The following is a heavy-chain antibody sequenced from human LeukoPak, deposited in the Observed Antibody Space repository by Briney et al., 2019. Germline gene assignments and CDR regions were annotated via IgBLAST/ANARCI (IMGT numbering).Heavy chain of an antibody. J-gene: IGHJ4*02. Sequence: PGGSLSLSCAASGFTVTTNYMSWVRQAPGKGLEWVSVIYSGGSTYYADSVKGRFTISRHNSKNTLYLQMDSLRDEDTAVYYCARGDFWSRYYTGLDWGQGTLVTVSS. D-gene: IGHD3-3*01. CDR2: IYSGGST. V-gene: IGHV3-53*04. CDR3: ARGDFWSRYYTGLD. CDR1: GFTVTTNY.